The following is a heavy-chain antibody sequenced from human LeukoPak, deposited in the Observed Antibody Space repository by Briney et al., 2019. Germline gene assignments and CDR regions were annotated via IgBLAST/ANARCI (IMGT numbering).Heavy chain of an antibody. Sequence: ASVKVSCKASGYTFTSYDINWVRQATEQGLEWMGWMNPNSGNTGYAQKFQGRVTMTRNTSISTAYMELSSLRSEDMAVYYCARGNGQRITMIVVVITTGYYFDYWGQGTLVTVSS. V-gene: IGHV1-8*01. J-gene: IGHJ4*02. CDR2: MNPNSGNT. CDR3: ARGNGQRITMIVVVITTGYYFDY. D-gene: IGHD3-22*01. CDR1: GYTFTSYD.